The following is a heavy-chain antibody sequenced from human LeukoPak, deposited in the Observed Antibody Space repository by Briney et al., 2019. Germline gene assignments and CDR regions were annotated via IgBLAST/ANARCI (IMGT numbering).Heavy chain of an antibody. CDR2: ISAYNGNT. CDR3: ARVELVGATVDY. D-gene: IGHD1-26*01. J-gene: IGHJ4*02. Sequence: ASVKVSCKASGYTFTSYGISWVRQAPGQGLEWMGWISAYNGNTNYAQKLQGRVTMTTDTSTSTAHMELRSLRSDDTAVYYCARVELVGATVDYWGQGTLVTVSS. CDR1: GYTFTSYG. V-gene: IGHV1-18*01.